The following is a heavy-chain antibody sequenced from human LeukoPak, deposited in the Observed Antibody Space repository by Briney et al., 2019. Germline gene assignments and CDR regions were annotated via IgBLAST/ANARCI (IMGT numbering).Heavy chain of an antibody. D-gene: IGHD3-16*01. V-gene: IGHV4-39*01. CDR3: ARQWAGGWFDP. Sequence: SQTLSLTCTVSGGSISSGDYYWGWIRQPPGKGLEWIGSIYYSGSTYYNPSLKSRVTISVDTSKNQFSLKLSSVTAADTAVYHCARQWAGGWFDPWGQGTLVTVSS. CDR2: IYYSGST. CDR1: GGSISSGDYY. J-gene: IGHJ5*02.